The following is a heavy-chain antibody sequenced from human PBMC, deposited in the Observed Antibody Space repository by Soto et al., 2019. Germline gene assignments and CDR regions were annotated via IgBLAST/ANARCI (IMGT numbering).Heavy chain of an antibody. D-gene: IGHD3-22*01. CDR1: GGSFSGYY. CDR2: INHSGST. Sequence: PSETLSLTCAVYGGSFSGYYWSWIRQPPGKGLEWIGEINHSGSTNCNPSLKSRVTISVDTSKNQFSLKLSSVTAADTAVYYCARANVKYYYDSSGYYSRTYNWFDPWGQGTLVTVSS. V-gene: IGHV4-34*01. J-gene: IGHJ5*02. CDR3: ARANVKYYYDSSGYYSRTYNWFDP.